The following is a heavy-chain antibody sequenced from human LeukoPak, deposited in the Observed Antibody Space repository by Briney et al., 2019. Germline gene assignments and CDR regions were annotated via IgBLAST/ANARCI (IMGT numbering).Heavy chain of an antibody. CDR3: AAEDEYYDILTGYSRTSGWFDP. D-gene: IGHD3-9*01. CDR1: GGTFSSYA. Sequence: GASVKVSCKASGGTFSSYAISWVRQAPGQGLEWMGGIIPIFGTANYAQKFQGRVTITTDESTSTAYMELSSLRSEDTAVYYCAAEDEYYDILTGYSRTSGWFDPWGQGTLVTVSS. J-gene: IGHJ5*02. CDR2: IIPIFGTA. V-gene: IGHV1-69*05.